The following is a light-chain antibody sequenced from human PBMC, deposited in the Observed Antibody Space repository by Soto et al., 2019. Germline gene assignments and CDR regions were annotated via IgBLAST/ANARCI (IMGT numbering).Light chain of an antibody. J-gene: IGKJ2*01. CDR2: FAS. Sequence: DIVMTQSPLSLPVTPGEPASISCRSSHSLLHSNGYNYLDWYLQKPGQSPQLLIHFASKRASGVPDRFRGSGSGTDFTLKISRVEAEDVGVYYCMQAIQPPRTFGQGTKLEIK. CDR3: MQAIQPPRT. V-gene: IGKV2-28*01. CDR1: HSLLHSNGYNY.